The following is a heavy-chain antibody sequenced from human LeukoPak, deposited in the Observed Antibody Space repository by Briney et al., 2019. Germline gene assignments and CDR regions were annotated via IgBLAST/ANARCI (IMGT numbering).Heavy chain of an antibody. CDR3: ARGANYDILTGYYRPDDAFDI. CDR1: GGTFSSYA. CDR2: INPNSGGT. V-gene: IGHV1-2*04. Sequence: ASVKVSCKASGGTFSSYAISWVRQAPGQGLEWMGWINPNSGGTNYAQKFQGWVTMTRDTSISTAYMELSRLRSDDTAVYYCARGANYDILTGYYRPDDAFDIWGQGTMVTVSS. D-gene: IGHD3-9*01. J-gene: IGHJ3*02.